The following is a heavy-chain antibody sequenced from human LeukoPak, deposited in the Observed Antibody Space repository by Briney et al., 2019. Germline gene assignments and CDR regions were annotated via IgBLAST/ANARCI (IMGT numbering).Heavy chain of an antibody. Sequence: PSETLSLTCAVYGGSFSGYYWSWIRQPPGKGLEWIGEINHSGSTNYNPSLKSRVTISVDTSKNQFSLTLSSVTAADTAVYYCARPHAYYMDVWGKGTTVTVSS. J-gene: IGHJ6*03. CDR2: INHSGST. CDR1: GGSFSGYY. V-gene: IGHV4-34*01. CDR3: ARPHAYYMDV.